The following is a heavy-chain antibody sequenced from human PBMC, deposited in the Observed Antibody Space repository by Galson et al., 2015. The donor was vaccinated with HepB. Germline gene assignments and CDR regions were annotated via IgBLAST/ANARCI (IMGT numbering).Heavy chain of an antibody. CDR3: ANARYSTSPPDN. V-gene: IGHV1-18*01. CDR2: ISGYNGNT. D-gene: IGHD6-6*01. CDR1: GYTFTKFG. J-gene: IGHJ4*02. Sequence: SVKVSCKASGYTFTKFGISWVRQAPGQGLEWMAWISGYNGNTNYAQKFQGRVTMTTDTSTSKAYMELSSLTSNDTAVYYCANARYSTSPPDNWGQGTLVTVVS.